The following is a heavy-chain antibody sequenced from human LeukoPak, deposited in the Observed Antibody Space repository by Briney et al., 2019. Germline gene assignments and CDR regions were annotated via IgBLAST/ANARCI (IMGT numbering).Heavy chain of an antibody. V-gene: IGHV4-59*01. CDR1: GGSFSGYY. CDR2: IYNIGST. J-gene: IGHJ6*03. D-gene: IGHD3-22*01. Sequence: SETLSLTCAVYGGSFSGYYWSWIRQPPGKGLEWIGYIYNIGSTNYNPSLKSRATISLDTSKNQVSLKLSSVTAADTAVYYCARIVYYYDSSGYYSGGYHYYYYMDVWGKGTTVTISS. CDR3: ARIVYYYDSSGYYSGGYHYYYYMDV.